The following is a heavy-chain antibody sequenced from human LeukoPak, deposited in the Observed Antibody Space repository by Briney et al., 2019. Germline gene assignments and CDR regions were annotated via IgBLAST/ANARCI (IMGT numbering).Heavy chain of an antibody. D-gene: IGHD2-2*01. CDR3: ARAPREYQLLFAKARGYFDY. J-gene: IGHJ4*02. Sequence: SGTLSLTCAVYGGSFSGYYWSWIRQPPGKGLEWIGEINHSGSTNYNPSLKSRVTISVDTSKNQFSLKLSSVTAADTAAYYCARAPREYQLLFAKARGYFDYWGQGTLVTVSS. V-gene: IGHV4-34*01. CDR1: GGSFSGYY. CDR2: INHSGST.